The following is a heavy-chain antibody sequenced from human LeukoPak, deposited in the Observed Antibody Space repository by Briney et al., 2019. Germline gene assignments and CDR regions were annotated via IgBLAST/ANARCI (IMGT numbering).Heavy chain of an antibody. CDR1: GGSISSYY. Sequence: SETLSLTCTVFGGSISSYYWSWIRQPAGKGLEWIGRIYTSGSTNYNPSLKSRVTMSVDASKNQFSLKLSSVTAADTAVYYCARGDLVVVPAALDYWGQGTLVTVSS. V-gene: IGHV4-4*07. D-gene: IGHD2-2*01. J-gene: IGHJ4*02. CDR2: IYTSGST. CDR3: ARGDLVVVPAALDY.